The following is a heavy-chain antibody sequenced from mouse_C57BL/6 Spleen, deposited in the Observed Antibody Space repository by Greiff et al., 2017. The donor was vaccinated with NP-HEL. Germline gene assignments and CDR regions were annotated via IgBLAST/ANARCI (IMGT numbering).Heavy chain of an antibody. CDR2: IYPGDGDT. CDR3: ANSLYYFDY. J-gene: IGHJ2*01. CDR1: GYAFSSSW. V-gene: IGHV1-82*01. Sequence: QVQLQQSGPELVKPGASVKISCKASGYAFSSSWMNWVKQRPGKGLEWIGRIYPGDGDTNYNEKFKSKATLTVDKSSSTAYMQLSSLTSEDSAVYYCANSLYYFDYWGQGTTLTVSS.